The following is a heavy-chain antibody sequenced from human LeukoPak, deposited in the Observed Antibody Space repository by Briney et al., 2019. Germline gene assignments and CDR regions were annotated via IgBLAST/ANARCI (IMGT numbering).Heavy chain of an antibody. Sequence: PSETLSLTCAVYGGSFSGYYWSWIRQPPGKGLEWLGEINHSGSTNYNPSLKSRVTISVDTSKNQFSLKLSSVTAADTAVYYCARGRDIVVVRVWFDPWGQGTLVTVSS. CDR2: INHSGST. CDR1: GGSFSGYY. CDR3: ARGRDIVVVRVWFDP. J-gene: IGHJ5*02. V-gene: IGHV4-34*01. D-gene: IGHD2-2*01.